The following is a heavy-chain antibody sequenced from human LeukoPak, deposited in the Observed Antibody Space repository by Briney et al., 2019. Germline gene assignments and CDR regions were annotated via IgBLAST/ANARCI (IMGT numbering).Heavy chain of an antibody. CDR1: GGSISSYY. V-gene: IGHV4-4*07. J-gene: IGHJ4*02. D-gene: IGHD3-16*02. Sequence: SVTLSLTCTVSGGSISSYYWSWIRQPAGKGLEWIGRIYTSGSTNYNPSLKSRVTMSVDTSKNQFSLKLSSVTAADTAVYSCARDSLVGYYFDYWGQGTLVTVSS. CDR2: IYTSGST. CDR3: ARDSLVGYYFDY.